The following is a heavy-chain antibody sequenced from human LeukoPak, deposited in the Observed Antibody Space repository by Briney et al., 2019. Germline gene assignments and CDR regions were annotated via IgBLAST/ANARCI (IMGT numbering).Heavy chain of an antibody. V-gene: IGHV1-46*01. CDR2: INPSGGST. D-gene: IGHD6-13*01. J-gene: IGHJ5*02. CDR3: ARDIDRVFNWFDP. CDR1: GYTFTSNY. Sequence: GASVKVPCKASGYTFTSNYMLWVRQAPGQGLEWMGIINPSGGSTSYAQKFQGRVTMTRDTSTSTVYMELSSLRSEDTAVYYCARDIDRVFNWFDPWGQGTLVTVSS.